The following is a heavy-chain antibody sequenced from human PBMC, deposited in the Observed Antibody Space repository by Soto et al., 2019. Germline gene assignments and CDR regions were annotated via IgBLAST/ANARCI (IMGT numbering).Heavy chain of an antibody. CDR1: GGSISSYY. J-gene: IGHJ4*02. D-gene: IGHD5-18*01. CDR3: ARSGYSYGPNPLLY. Sequence: PSETLSLTCTVSGGSISSYYWSWIRQPPGKGLEWIGFISYSGSTYYNPSLKSRVTISVDTSKNQFSLKLSSVTAADTAVYYCARSGYSYGPNPLLYWGQGTLVTVSS. CDR2: ISYSGST. V-gene: IGHV4-59*06.